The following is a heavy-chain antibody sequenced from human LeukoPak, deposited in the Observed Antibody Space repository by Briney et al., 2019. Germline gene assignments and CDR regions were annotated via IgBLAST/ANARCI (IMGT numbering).Heavy chain of an antibody. CDR2: ISGSGART. CDR3: AKVLVYDRSGDDAFDI. CDR1: GFTFSSYT. V-gene: IGHV3-23*01. J-gene: IGHJ3*02. Sequence: PGGSLRLSCTASGFTFSSYTMSWVRQAPGKGLEWVSAISGSGARTYYADSVKGRFTISRDNSKNTLYLQMNRLRAEDTAVYYCAKVLVYDRSGDDAFDIWGQGTMVTVSS. D-gene: IGHD3-22*01.